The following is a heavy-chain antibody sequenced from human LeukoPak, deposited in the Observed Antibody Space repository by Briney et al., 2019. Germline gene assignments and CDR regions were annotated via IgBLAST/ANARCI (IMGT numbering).Heavy chain of an antibody. CDR1: GYTFTDYY. CDR3: ARDKRRGAAPQAMDV. V-gene: IGHV1-2*04. CDR2: INPNSGGT. D-gene: IGHD2-15*01. J-gene: IGHJ6*03. Sequence: GASVKVSCKASGYTFTDYYMHWVRQAPGQGLEWVGWINPNSGGTSSAQKFQAWVTITRDTSINTVYMDLTRLRSDDTAVYYCARDKRRGAAPQAMDVWGKGTTVTVSS.